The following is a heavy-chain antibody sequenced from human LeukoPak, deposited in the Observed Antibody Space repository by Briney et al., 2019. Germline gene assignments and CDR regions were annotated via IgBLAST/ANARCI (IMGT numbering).Heavy chain of an antibody. CDR1: GGSISSSSYY. V-gene: IGHV4-39*01. CDR2: VYYSGNT. D-gene: IGHD4-17*01. J-gene: IGHJ6*02. Sequence: PSETLSLTCSVSGGSISSSSYYWVWIRQPPGKGLEWIVSVYYSGNTYYSPSLESRITISVDTSKNQFSLKVTSVTAADTAVYYCARRGLPVTRYGMDVWGQGTTVTVSS. CDR3: ARRGLPVTRYGMDV.